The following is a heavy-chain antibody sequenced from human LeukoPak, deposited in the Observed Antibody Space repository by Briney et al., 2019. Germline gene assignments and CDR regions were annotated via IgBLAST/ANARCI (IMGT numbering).Heavy chain of an antibody. Sequence: SETLSLTCTVSGGSISSYYWSWIRQPPGKGLEWIGYIYYSGSTNYNPSLKSRVTISVDTSKNQFSLKLSSVTAADTAVYYCARPLDSLNAFDIWGQGTMVTVSS. J-gene: IGHJ3*02. CDR2: IYYSGST. D-gene: IGHD2-21*01. CDR3: ARPLDSLNAFDI. V-gene: IGHV4-59*08. CDR1: GGSISSYY.